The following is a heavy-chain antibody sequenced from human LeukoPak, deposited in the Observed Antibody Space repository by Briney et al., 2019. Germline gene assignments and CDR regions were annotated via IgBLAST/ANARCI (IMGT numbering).Heavy chain of an antibody. V-gene: IGHV6-1*01. CDR3: ASEKVTGTHSFDY. CDR1: GDSVSSNRGA. CDR2: TYYRSKWYN. J-gene: IGHJ4*02. D-gene: IGHD6-19*01. Sequence: SQTLSLTCAISGDSVSSNRGAWNWIRQSPSRGLEWLGRTYYRSKWYNDYAVPVKSRIIINTDTSKNQFSLQLNSVTPEDTSVYYCASEKVTGTHSFDYWSQGTLVTVSS.